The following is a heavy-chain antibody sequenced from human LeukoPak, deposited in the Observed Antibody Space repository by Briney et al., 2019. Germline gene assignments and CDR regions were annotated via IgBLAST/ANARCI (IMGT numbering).Heavy chain of an antibody. CDR3: ARGPGAAAAIPGRRSGLDP. V-gene: IGHV4-34*01. CDR2: INHSGST. D-gene: IGHD2-2*02. Sequence: SETLSLTCAVYGGSFSGDYWSWIRQPPGKGLEWMGEINHSGSTNYNPSLKSRVTISVDTSKNQFSLKLSSVTAADTAVYYCARGPGAAAAIPGRRSGLDPWGQGTLVTVSS. CDR1: GGSFSGDY. J-gene: IGHJ5*02.